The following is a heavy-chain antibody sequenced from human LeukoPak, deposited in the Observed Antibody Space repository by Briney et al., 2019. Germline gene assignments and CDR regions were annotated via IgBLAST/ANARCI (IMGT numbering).Heavy chain of an antibody. CDR1: GGSVSSNIYY. J-gene: IGHJ4*02. CDR3: AREDSSGYLGY. Sequence: PSETLSLTCTVSGGSVSSNIYYWNWIRQPPGKGLEWIGYIYYSGSTNYNPSLKSQVTISVDTSKNQFSLKLTSLTAADMAVYYCAREDSSGYLGYWGQGTLVTVSS. CDR2: IYYSGST. V-gene: IGHV4-61*01. D-gene: IGHD3-22*01.